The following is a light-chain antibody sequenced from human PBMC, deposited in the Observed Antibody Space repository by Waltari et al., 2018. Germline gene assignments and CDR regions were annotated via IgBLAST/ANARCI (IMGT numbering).Light chain of an antibody. CDR2: WAS. J-gene: IGKJ4*01. CDR3: QQYYSPPLT. Sequence: DIVMTQSPESLAVSLGERATINCKSSQSVLHSSNDRNYLVWYQQKPGQPPKVLIYWASTREFGVPDRFSGSGSETDFTLTISNLQPEDVAIYYCQQYYSPPLTFGGGTKVEIK. V-gene: IGKV4-1*01. CDR1: QSVLHSSNDRNY.